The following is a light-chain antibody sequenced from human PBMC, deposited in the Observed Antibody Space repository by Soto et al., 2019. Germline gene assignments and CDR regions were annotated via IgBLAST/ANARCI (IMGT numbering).Light chain of an antibody. CDR1: QSISSW. V-gene: IGKV1-5*01. CDR3: QQYNIYST. J-gene: IGKJ1*01. CDR2: DAS. Sequence: IQMNLSPSSLSAPVGERVTMTCRASQSISSWLAWYQQKPGKAPKLLIYDASSLESGVPSRFSGSGSGTEFTLTISSLQPDDFATYYCQQYNIYSTFGQVSKVDIK.